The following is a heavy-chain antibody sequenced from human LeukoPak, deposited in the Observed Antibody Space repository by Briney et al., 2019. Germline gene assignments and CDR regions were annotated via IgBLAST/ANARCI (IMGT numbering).Heavy chain of an antibody. CDR1: GFTFSGYA. D-gene: IGHD6-13*01. CDR3: ARGAGASGGRAHYSDY. Sequence: GGSLRLSCAASGFTFSGYALHWVRQAPGKGLEWVAGISNDANDKHYADSVKGRFTSSSDNSKNTLYLQMNSLRPEDMAVYYCARGAGASGGRAHYSDYWGQGMLVAVSS. V-gene: IGHV3-30*04. CDR2: ISNDANDK. J-gene: IGHJ4*02.